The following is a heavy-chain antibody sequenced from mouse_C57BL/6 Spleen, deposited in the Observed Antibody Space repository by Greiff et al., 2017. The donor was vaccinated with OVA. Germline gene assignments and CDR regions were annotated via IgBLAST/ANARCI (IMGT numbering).Heavy chain of an antibody. J-gene: IGHJ1*03. V-gene: IGHV1-64*01. CDR3: ARDYYGSSYSWYFDV. CDR2: IHPNSGST. D-gene: IGHD1-1*01. CDR1: GYTFTSYW. Sequence: QVQLQQSGAELVKPGASVKLSCKASGYTFTSYWMHWVKQRPRQGLEWIGMIHPNSGSTNYNEKFKSKATLTVDKSSSTAYMQLSSLTSEDSAVYYCARDYYGSSYSWYFDVWGTGTTVTVSS.